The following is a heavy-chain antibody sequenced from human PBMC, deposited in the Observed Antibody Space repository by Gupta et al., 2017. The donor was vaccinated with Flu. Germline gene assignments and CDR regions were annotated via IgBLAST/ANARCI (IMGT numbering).Heavy chain of an antibody. Sequence: QVTLKESGPALVKPRQTLTLTCTFSGFSLSTKGMRLNWIRQSPGKALEWLARIDWDDDKIYSKTLESRLDISRDTSKNEVVLTMTNMDPADTATYYCARFSSLCSGGICYSPFDYWGQGILVTVSS. CDR3: ARFSSLCSGGICYSPFDY. CDR2: IDWDDDK. J-gene: IGHJ4*02. D-gene: IGHD2-15*01. CDR1: GFSLSTKGMR. V-gene: IGHV2-70*04.